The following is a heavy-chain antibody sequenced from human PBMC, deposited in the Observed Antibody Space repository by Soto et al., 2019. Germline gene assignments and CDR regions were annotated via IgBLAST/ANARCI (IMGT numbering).Heavy chain of an antibody. CDR1: GGTFSSYT. D-gene: IGHD2-21*02. CDR2: IIPILGIA. CDR3: ARDGAYCGGDCYALFQH. J-gene: IGHJ1*01. V-gene: IGHV1-69*08. Sequence: QVQLVQSGAEVKKPGSSVKVSCKASGGTFSSYTISWVRQAPGQGLEWMGRIIPILGIANYAQKFQGRVTITADKSTSTAYMELSSLRSEDTAVYYCARDGAYCGGDCYALFQHWGQGTLVTVSS.